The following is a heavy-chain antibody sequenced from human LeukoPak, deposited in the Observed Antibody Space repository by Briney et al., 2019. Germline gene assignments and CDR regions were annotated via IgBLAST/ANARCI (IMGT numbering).Heavy chain of an antibody. V-gene: IGHV1-18*01. CDR2: ISAYNGNT. D-gene: IGHD6-13*01. CDR1: GYTFTSYG. J-gene: IGHJ4*02. CDR3: ALIAAAGYYFDY. Sequence: GASVKVSCKASGYTFTSYGISWVRQAPGQVLEWMGWISAYNGNTNYAQKLQGRVTMTTDTSTSTAYMELRSLRSDDTAVYYCALIAAAGYYFDYWGQGTLVTVSS.